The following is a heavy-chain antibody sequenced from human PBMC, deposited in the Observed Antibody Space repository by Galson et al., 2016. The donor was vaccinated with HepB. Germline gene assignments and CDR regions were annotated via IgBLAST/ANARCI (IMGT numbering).Heavy chain of an antibody. CDR3: ARERGYDFWSGYYSPHKYGMDV. CDR2: ISGSTTYR. V-gene: IGHV3-21*01. J-gene: IGHJ6*02. CDR1: GFTFSSYS. D-gene: IGHD3-3*01. Sequence: SLRLSCAVSGFTFSSYSVNWVRQAPGKGLEWVSSISGSTTYRYYADSVKGRFTISRDNAKNSLFLRMNSLRAEDTAVYYCARERGYDFWSGYYSPHKYGMDVWGQGTTVTVSS.